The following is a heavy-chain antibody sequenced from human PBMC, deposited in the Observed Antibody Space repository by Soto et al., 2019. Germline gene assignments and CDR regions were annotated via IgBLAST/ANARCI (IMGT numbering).Heavy chain of an antibody. CDR1: GGSFRTYA. CDR2: IIPMLAAP. V-gene: IGHV1-69*01. D-gene: IGHD2-21*01. CDR3: ARVGPPAPSVIWFFDL. Sequence: QGQLVPSGAEVKKPGSSVKVSCKASGGSFRTYAINWVRQAPGQGLEWMGGIIPMLAAPTYAQKFQGRLLFTADESTTTVYLGLSSLSSEDTAVYYCARVGPPAPSVIWFFDLWGRGTLVTVSS. J-gene: IGHJ2*01.